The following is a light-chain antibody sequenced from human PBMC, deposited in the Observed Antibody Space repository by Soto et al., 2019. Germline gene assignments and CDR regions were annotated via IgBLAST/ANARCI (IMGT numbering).Light chain of an antibody. CDR1: QSISSW. Sequence: DIQMTQSPSTLSASVGDRVTITCRASQSISSWLAWYQQKPGKAPKLLIYKASSLESGVPSRFSGSGSGAAFTLTISSLQPDDFATYYCQQYNSYLLTFGGGTKVEIK. V-gene: IGKV1-5*03. J-gene: IGKJ4*01. CDR2: KAS. CDR3: QQYNSYLLT.